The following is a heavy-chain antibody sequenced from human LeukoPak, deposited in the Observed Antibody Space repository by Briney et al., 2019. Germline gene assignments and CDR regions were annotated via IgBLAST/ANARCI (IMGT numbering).Heavy chain of an antibody. J-gene: IGHJ4*02. CDR1: GGSISSYY. CDR3: AREYSSSYDY. CDR2: IYYSGST. V-gene: IGHV4-59*01. D-gene: IGHD6-13*01. Sequence: ASETLSLTCTVSGGSISSYYWSWIRQPPGKGLEWIGYIYYSGSTNYNPSLKSRVTISVDTSKNQFSLKLSSVTATDTAVYYCAREYSSSYDYWGQGTLVTVSS.